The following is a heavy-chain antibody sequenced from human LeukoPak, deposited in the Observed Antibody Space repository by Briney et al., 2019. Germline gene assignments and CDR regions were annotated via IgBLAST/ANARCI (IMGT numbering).Heavy chain of an antibody. Sequence: GGSLRLSCAASGFTFSSCAMNWVRQAPGKGLEWVSAITGGGDTTYYADSVKGRFTISRDNSKNTLYLQMNNLRAEDTAIYYCAKAANYDILTGYYLDYWGQGTLVTVSS. CDR3: AKAANYDILTGYYLDY. CDR1: GFTFSSCA. CDR2: ITGGGDTT. J-gene: IGHJ4*02. D-gene: IGHD3-9*01. V-gene: IGHV3-23*01.